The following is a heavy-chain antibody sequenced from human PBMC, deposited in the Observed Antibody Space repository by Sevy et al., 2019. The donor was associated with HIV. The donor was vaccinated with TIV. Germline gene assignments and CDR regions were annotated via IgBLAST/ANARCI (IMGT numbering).Heavy chain of an antibody. V-gene: IGHV1-2*06. CDR2: IKPNTGGT. Sequence: ASVKVSCKASGYTFTGSYIHWVRQAPGQGLEWMGRIKPNTGGTDCAQRFQGRITLTRDTSISTAYMELSSLRSDDTAVYYCARESGQGGGYYYYYFGLDVWGQGTTVTVSS. D-gene: IGHD3-16*01. CDR3: ARESGQGGGYYYYYFGLDV. J-gene: IGHJ6*02. CDR1: GYTFTGSY.